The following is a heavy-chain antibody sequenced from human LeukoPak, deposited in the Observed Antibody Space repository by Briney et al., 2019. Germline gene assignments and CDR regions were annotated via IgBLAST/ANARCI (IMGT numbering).Heavy chain of an antibody. Sequence: SETLSLTCTVSGGSISSYYWSWIRQPPGKGLEWIGYIYYSGSTNYNPSLKSRVTISVDTSKNQFSLKLSSVTAADTAAYYCAREDSSGYYPYFDYWGQGTLVTVSS. D-gene: IGHD3-22*01. V-gene: IGHV4-59*01. CDR1: GGSISSYY. J-gene: IGHJ4*02. CDR2: IYYSGST. CDR3: AREDSSGYYPYFDY.